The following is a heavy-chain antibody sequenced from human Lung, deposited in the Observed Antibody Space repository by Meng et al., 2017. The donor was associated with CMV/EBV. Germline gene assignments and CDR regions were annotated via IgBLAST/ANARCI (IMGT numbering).Heavy chain of an antibody. V-gene: IGHV3-7*01. J-gene: IGHJ3*02. D-gene: IGHD5-12*01. Sequence: GESLKISCVASGFSFSKHWMSWVRQAPGKGLEYLANINLYGSEKYYMDSVKGRFTISRDNAKNSLFLQMNSLRAEDTAVYYCVTDQDRLGCIWGQGTMVTVSS. CDR1: GFSFSKHW. CDR3: VTDQDRLGCI. CDR2: INLYGSEK.